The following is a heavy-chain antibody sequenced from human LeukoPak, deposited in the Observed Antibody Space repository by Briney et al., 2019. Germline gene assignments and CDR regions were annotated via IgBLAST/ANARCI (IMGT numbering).Heavy chain of an antibody. CDR3: ARRDSAMVFFDL. V-gene: IGHV4-4*09. CDR1: GGSISSYY. D-gene: IGHD5-18*01. CDR2: IYTSGST. J-gene: IGHJ4*02. Sequence: SETLSLTCTVSGGSISSYYWSWIRQPPGKGLEWIGYIYTSGSTNYNPSLKSRVTISVDTSKTQCSLKLTSVTAADTAVYYCARRDSAMVFFDLWGQGTLVTVSS.